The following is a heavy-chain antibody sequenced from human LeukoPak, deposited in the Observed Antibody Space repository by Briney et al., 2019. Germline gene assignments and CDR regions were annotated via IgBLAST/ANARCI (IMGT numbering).Heavy chain of an antibody. Sequence: GGSLRLSCAASGFTFSSYAMSWVRQAPGKGLEWVSAISGSGGSTYYADSVKGRFTISRDNSKNTLYLQMNSLRAEDTAVYYCAKGLTYYYGSGSYYNVPYYYYGMDVWGQGTTVTVSS. J-gene: IGHJ6*02. V-gene: IGHV3-23*01. CDR1: GFTFSSYA. D-gene: IGHD3-10*01. CDR3: AKGLTYYYGSGSYYNVPYYYYGMDV. CDR2: ISGSGGST.